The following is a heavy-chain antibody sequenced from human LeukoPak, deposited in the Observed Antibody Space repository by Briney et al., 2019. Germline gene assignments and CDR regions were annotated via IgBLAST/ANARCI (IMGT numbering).Heavy chain of an antibody. D-gene: IGHD3-10*01. V-gene: IGHV3-11*06. CDR1: GFTFSIYY. CDR2: ICSSSSYT. J-gene: IGHJ4*02. CDR3: ARFYYGSGNPTY. Sequence: PGGSLRLSCAASGFTFSIYYMSWIRQAPGKGLEWVSYICSSSSYTNYADSVKGRFTISRDNAKNSLYLQMNSLRAEDTAVYYCARFYYGSGNPTYWGQGTLVTVSS.